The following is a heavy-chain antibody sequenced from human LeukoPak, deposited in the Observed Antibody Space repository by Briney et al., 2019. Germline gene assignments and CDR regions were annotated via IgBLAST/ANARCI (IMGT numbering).Heavy chain of an antibody. CDR2: ISYDGSNK. D-gene: IGHD3-10*01. CDR3: ARDDYYGSGSYCY. J-gene: IGHJ4*02. CDR1: GFTFSSYA. Sequence: QTGGSLILSCAASGFTFSSYAMHWVRQAPGKGLEWVAVISYDGSNKYYADSVKGRFTISRDNSKNTLYLQMNSLRAEDTAVYYCARDDYYGSGSYCYWGQGTLVTVSS. V-gene: IGHV3-30*04.